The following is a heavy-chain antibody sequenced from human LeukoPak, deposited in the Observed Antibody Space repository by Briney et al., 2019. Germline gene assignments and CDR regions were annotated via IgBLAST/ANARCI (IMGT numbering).Heavy chain of an antibody. V-gene: IGHV3-23*01. CDR2: ISGSGGST. J-gene: IGHJ3*01. CDR1: GFTFISYA. CDR3: AREDYGVYPLGTFDL. D-gene: IGHD4-17*01. Sequence: GGSLRLSCAASGFTFISYAMSWVRQAPGKGLEWVSAISGSGGSTYYADSVKGRFTISRDNSKNTLYLQMNSLRAEDTAVYFCAREDYGVYPLGTFDLWGQGTMVTVSS.